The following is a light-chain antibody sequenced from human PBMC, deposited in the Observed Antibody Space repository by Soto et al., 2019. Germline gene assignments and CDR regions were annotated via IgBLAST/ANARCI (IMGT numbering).Light chain of an antibody. CDR2: EVT. Sequence: QSALTQPPSASGSPGQSVTISCTGTSSDVGGYDYVSWYQQHPGKAPKLMIYEVTKRPSGVPDRFSGSKSGNTASLTVSGLQAEDEADYYCATWDDSLNAAVFGGGTQLTVL. J-gene: IGLJ7*01. V-gene: IGLV2-8*01. CDR1: SSDVGGYDY. CDR3: ATWDDSLNAAV.